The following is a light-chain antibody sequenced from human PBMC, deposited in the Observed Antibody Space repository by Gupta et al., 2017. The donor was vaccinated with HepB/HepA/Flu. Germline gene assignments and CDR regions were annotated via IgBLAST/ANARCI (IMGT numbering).Light chain of an antibody. CDR3: AAWDTSLNAVV. Sequence: HSVLTQSTSISGTPGQRVTISCSGSSSNVGSNNVNWYQQLPGTAPNLLIYYNDERLSGVPDRISGSKSGTSASLAISGLQSEDEADYYCAAWDTSLNAVVFGGGTKLTVL. J-gene: IGLJ2*01. V-gene: IGLV1-44*01. CDR1: SSNVGSNN. CDR2: YND.